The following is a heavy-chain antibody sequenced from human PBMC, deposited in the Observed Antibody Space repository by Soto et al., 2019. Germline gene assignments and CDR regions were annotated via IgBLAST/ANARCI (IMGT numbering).Heavy chain of an antibody. D-gene: IGHD2-21*02. CDR3: ARDYCGGDCYSSYYYGMDV. V-gene: IGHV4-59*01. CDR1: GGSISSYY. CDR2: IYYSGST. J-gene: IGHJ6*02. Sequence: QVQLQESGPGLVKPSETLSLTCTVSGGSISSYYWSWIRQPPGKGLEWIGYIYYSGSTNYNPSLKSRVTISVDTSKNQFSLKLSSVTAADTAVYYCARDYCGGDCYSSYYYGMDVWGQGITVTVSS.